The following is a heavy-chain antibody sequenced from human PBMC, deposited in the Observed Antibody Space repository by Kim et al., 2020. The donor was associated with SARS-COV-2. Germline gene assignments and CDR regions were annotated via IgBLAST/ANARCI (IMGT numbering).Heavy chain of an antibody. CDR3: AKSRITMFRYFDL. D-gene: IGHD3-10*02. J-gene: IGHJ2*01. V-gene: IGHV3-23*01. Sequence: YPDTVEDRFTISRDNSKDPLYLQMNSLRAEDTAVYYCAKSRITMFRYFDLWGRGTLVTVSS.